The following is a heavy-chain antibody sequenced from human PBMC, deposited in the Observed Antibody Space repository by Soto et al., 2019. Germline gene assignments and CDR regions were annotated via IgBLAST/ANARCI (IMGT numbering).Heavy chain of an antibody. J-gene: IGHJ4*02. Sequence: GKGLEWISTITADGGGTFYADSVKGRFTISRDNSKNTLYLQMDNLRAEDTALYYCAKDRSRSGRTDFAFRGQRTQVPVSS. CDR3: AKDRSRSGRTDFAF. D-gene: IGHD5-12*01. V-gene: IGHV3-23*01. CDR2: ITADGGGT.